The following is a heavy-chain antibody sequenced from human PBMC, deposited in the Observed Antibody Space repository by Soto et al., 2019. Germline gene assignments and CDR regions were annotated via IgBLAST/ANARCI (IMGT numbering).Heavy chain of an antibody. CDR2: ISYDGSNK. D-gene: IGHD4-17*01. J-gene: IGHJ4*02. CDR3: AKLTTVTTLFDY. Sequence: VQLVESGGGVVQPGRSLRLSCAASGFTFSSYAMHWVRQAPGKGLEWVAVISYDGSNKYYADSVKGRFTISRDNSKNTLYLQMNSLRAEDTAVYYCAKLTTVTTLFDYWGQGTLVTVSS. V-gene: IGHV3-30-3*02. CDR1: GFTFSSYA.